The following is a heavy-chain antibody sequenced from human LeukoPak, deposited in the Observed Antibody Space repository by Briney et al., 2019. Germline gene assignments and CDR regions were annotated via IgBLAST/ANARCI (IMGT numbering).Heavy chain of an antibody. J-gene: IGHJ4*02. Sequence: SETLSLTCTVSGGSISSSNYYWGWIRQPPGKGLEWIGSFYYSGSTYYNPSLKSRVTISVDTSKNQFSLKLSSVTAADTAVYYCARGSLSNRDFDYWGQGTLVTVSS. CDR2: FYYSGST. V-gene: IGHV4-39*07. CDR3: ARGSLSNRDFDY. CDR1: GGSISSSNYY. D-gene: IGHD3-16*02.